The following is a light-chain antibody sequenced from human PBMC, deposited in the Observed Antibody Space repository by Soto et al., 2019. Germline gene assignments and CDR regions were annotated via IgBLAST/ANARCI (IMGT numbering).Light chain of an antibody. CDR3: SSFAGKNNWV. CDR1: SSDVGGYNY. Sequence: QSVLTQPPSASGSPGQSVTISCTGTSSDVGGYNYVSWYQQHPGKAPKLMISEVSKRPSGVPDRFSGSKSGNTASLTVSGLQAEDEADYYCSSFAGKNNWVFGGGTKLTVL. CDR2: EVS. V-gene: IGLV2-8*01. J-gene: IGLJ2*01.